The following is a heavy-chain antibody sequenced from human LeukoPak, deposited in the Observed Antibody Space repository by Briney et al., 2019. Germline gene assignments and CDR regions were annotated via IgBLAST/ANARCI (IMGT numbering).Heavy chain of an antibody. CDR2: IKQDGSEK. CDR1: GVTFSSYW. V-gene: IGHV3-7*01. CDR3: ARDSGSY. Sequence: GGSLRLSCAASGVTFSSYWMSWVRQAPGKGLEWVVNIKQDGSEKYYVDSVKGRFTISRDNAKNSLYLQMNSLRAEDTAVYYCARDSGSYWGQGTLVTVSS. D-gene: IGHD3-10*01. J-gene: IGHJ4*02.